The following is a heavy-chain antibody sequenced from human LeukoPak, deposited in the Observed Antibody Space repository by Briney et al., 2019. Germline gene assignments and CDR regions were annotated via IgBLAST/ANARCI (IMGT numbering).Heavy chain of an antibody. V-gene: IGHV3-9*01. CDR3: AKWLTQYHYYMDA. D-gene: IGHD6-19*01. CDR2: ISWNSGSI. Sequence: PGGSLRLSCAASGFTFDDYAMHWVRQAPGKGLEWVSGISWNSGSIGYADSVKGRFTISRDNAKNSLYLQMNSLTAEDTAVYYCAKWLTQYHYYMDAWGKGTTVTVSS. CDR1: GFTFDDYA. J-gene: IGHJ6*03.